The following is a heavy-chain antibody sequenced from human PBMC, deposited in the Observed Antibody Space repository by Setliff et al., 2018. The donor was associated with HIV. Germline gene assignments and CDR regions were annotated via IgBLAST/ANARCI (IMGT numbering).Heavy chain of an antibody. CDR1: GDSISSYY. CDR2: IYHSGST. Sequence: SETLSLTCTVSGDSISSYYWSWIRQPPGKELEWIGYIYHSGSTNYNPSLKSRVTISADTSKNQFSLRLNSVTAADTAVYYCARHLAEADRYRFSRVHGALKYWGQGALVTVSS. J-gene: IGHJ4*02. CDR3: ARHLAEADRYRFSRVHGALKY. D-gene: IGHD3-16*02. V-gene: IGHV4-59*01.